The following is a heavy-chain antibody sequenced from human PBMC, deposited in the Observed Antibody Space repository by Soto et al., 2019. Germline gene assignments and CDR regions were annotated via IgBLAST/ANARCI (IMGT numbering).Heavy chain of an antibody. Sequence: QVQLQESGPGLVKPSETLSRTCTVSGGSVSSGSHYWSWSRQPPGKGLEWIGYIYYSGSTNYNPSLKSRVTIPVDTAMNPFSLKLSSVTDAATAVYYYARIDYGGKWGSLPAIYYCGQGTLVTVT. V-gene: IGHV4-61*01. J-gene: IGHJ4*02. CDR1: GGSVSSGSHY. CDR3: ARIDYGGKWGSLPAIYY. CDR2: IYYSGST. D-gene: IGHD4-17*01.